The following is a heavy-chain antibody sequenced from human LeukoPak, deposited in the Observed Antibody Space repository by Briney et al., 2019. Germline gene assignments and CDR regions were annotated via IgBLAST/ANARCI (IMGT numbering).Heavy chain of an antibody. Sequence: PSETLSLTCTVSGGSISSASYYWSWIRQPAGKGLEWIGRISTSGSTNYNPSLKSRVTISVDTSKNQFSLKLSSVTAADTAVYYCANSIDFDYGDYYFDYWGQGALVTISS. J-gene: IGHJ4*02. CDR1: GGSISSASYY. CDR3: ANSIDFDYGDYYFDY. CDR2: ISTSGST. D-gene: IGHD4-17*01. V-gene: IGHV4-61*02.